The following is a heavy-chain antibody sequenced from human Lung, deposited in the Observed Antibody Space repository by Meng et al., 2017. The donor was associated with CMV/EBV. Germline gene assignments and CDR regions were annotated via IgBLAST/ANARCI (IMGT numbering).Heavy chain of an antibody. CDR1: GGSINSYY. CDR3: ARGSYLAMEG. CDR2: FYYRGNS. D-gene: IGHD1-1*01. J-gene: IGHJ4*02. V-gene: IGHV4-59*01. Sequence: HVQCRASGPGLVKPSETLSLTCTVSGGSINSYYWSWIRQPPGQGLEWLGYFYYRGNSNYNPSLKSRVTISVDTSKNLFSLNLTSVTAADAALYYCARGSYLAMEGWGLGTLVTVSS.